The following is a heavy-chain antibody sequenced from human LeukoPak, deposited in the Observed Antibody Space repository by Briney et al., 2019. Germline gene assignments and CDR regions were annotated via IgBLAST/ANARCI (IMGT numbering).Heavy chain of an antibody. CDR1: GFTFSSYA. D-gene: IGHD2-15*01. V-gene: IGHV3-30*04. Sequence: GGSLRLSCAASGFTFSSYAMHWVRQAPGKGLEWVAVISYDGSNKYYADSVKGRFTISRDNSKNTLYLQMNSLRAEDTAVYYCARRGAIVVVVAATRFWFDPWGQGTLVTVSS. CDR2: ISYDGSNK. J-gene: IGHJ5*02. CDR3: ARRGAIVVVVAATRFWFDP.